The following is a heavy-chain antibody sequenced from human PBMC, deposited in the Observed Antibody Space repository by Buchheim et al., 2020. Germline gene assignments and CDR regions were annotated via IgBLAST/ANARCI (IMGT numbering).Heavy chain of an antibody. CDR3: AKDPRDSYSRSGRVYYMDV. CDR2: ISGSGGST. CDR1: GFTFSSYA. D-gene: IGHD6-13*01. J-gene: IGHJ6*03. Sequence: EVQLLESGGGLVQPGGSLRLSCAASGFTFSSYAMSWVRQAPGKGLEWVSAISGSGGSTYYADSVKGRFTLSRDNSKNTLYLQMNSLRAEDTAVYYCAKDPRDSYSRSGRVYYMDVWGKGTT. V-gene: IGHV3-23*01.